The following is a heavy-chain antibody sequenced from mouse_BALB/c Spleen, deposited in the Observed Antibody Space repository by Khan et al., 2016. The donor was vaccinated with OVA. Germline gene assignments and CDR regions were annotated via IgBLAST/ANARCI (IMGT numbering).Heavy chain of an antibody. Sequence: EVELVESGGDLVKPGGSLKLSCAASGFTFSNYAMSWVRQTPEKRLEWVASISSGGTIYFSDSVKGRFTISRDNGRNILYLQMSSLRAEDTAMYYCARDYWFTYWGQGTLVTVSA. CDR2: ISSGGTI. J-gene: IGHJ3*01. V-gene: IGHV5-6-5*01. CDR1: GFTFSNYA. CDR3: ARDYWFTY.